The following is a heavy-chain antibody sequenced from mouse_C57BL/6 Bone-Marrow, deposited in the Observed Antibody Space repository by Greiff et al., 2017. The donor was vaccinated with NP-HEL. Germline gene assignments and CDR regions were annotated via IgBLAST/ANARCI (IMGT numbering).Heavy chain of an antibody. V-gene: IGHV5-12*01. J-gene: IGHJ1*03. CDR1: GFTFSDYY. CDR3: ASDAHYYDGSSYGYFDV. Sequence: EVQLVESGGGLVQPGGSLKLSCAASGFTFSDYYMYWVRQTPEKRLEWVAYISNGGGSTYYPDTVKGRFTISRDNAKNTLYLQMSRLKAEDTAMYYCASDAHYYDGSSYGYFDVWGTGTTVTVSS. D-gene: IGHD1-1*01. CDR2: ISNGGGST.